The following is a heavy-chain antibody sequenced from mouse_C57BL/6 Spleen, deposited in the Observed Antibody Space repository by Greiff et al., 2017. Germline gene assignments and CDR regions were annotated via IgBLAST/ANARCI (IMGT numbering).Heavy chain of an antibody. V-gene: IGHV1-50*01. CDR1: GYTFTSYW. J-gene: IGHJ3*01. Sequence: QVQLQQPGAELVKPGASVKLSCKASGYTFTSYWMQWVKQRPGQGLEWIGEIDPSDSYTNYNQKFKGKATLTVDTSSSTTSMQLSSLTSEDAAVYYCARYYCSNYGFAYWGQGTLVTVSA. CDR3: ARYYCSNYGFAY. D-gene: IGHD2-5*01. CDR2: IDPSDSYT.